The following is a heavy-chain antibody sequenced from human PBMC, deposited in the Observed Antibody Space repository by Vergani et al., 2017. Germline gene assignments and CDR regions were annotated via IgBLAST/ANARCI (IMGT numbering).Heavy chain of an antibody. J-gene: IGHJ6*02. CDR2: IYYSGST. D-gene: IGHD4-17*01. CDR3: ARADDYGENYYYYGMDV. CDR1: GGSISSSSYY. V-gene: IGHV4-39*07. Sequence: QVQLQQWGPGLVKPSETLSLTCTVSGGSISSSSYYWGWIRQPPGKGLEWIGSIYYSGSTYYNPSLKSRVTISVDTSKNQFSLKLSSVTAADTAVYYCARADDYGENYYYYGMDVWGQGTTVTVSS.